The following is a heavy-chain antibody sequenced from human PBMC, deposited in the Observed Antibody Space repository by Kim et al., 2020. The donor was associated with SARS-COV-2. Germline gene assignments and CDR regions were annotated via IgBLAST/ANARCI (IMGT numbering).Heavy chain of an antibody. V-gene: IGHV3-7*01. J-gene: IGHJ6*02. Sequence: GGSLRLSCAASGFTFSSYWMTWVRQAPGKGLEWVANIRQDGSEKYYVDSVKGRFTISRDNAKNSLYLQMNSLRAEDTAVYYCARVGGQRAYYYLGLDVWGQGTTVTVSS. CDR1: GFTFSSYW. D-gene: IGHD3-16*01. CDR3: ARVGGQRAYYYLGLDV. CDR2: IRQDGSEK.